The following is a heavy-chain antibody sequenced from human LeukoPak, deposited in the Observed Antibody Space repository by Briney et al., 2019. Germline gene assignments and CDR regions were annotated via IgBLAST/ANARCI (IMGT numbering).Heavy chain of an antibody. V-gene: IGHV3-21*01. CDR2: ISSTCTYI. J-gene: IGHJ6*03. CDR1: GFTFGSYT. Sequence: GGSLRLSCAASGFTFGSYTMNWVRQAPGKGLEWVSSISSTCTYIYYADSLKGRFTISRDNAKNSLYLQMNSLRAEDTAVYYCARDTARGPLVFMDVWGKGTTVTVSS. CDR3: ARDTARGPLVFMDV. D-gene: IGHD5-18*01.